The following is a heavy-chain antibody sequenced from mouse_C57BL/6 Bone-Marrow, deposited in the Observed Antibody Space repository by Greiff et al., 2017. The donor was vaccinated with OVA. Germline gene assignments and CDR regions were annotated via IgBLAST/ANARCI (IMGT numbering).Heavy chain of an antibody. CDR1: GYTFTDYY. V-gene: IGHV1-26*01. CDR3: ARLLHYYGSRRYWYFDV. CDR2: INPNNGGT. Sequence: VQLQQSGPELVKPGASVKISCKASGYTFTDYYMNWVKQSHGKSLEWIGDINPNNGGTSYNQKFKGKATLTVDKSSSTVYMEIRSLASEDSAVYYYARLLHYYGSRRYWYFDVWGTGTTVTVSS. J-gene: IGHJ1*03. D-gene: IGHD1-1*01.